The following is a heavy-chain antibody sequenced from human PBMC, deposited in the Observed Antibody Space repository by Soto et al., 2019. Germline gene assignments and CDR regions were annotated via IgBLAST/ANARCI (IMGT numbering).Heavy chain of an antibody. CDR1: GFTFSSYG. D-gene: IGHD6-19*01. J-gene: IGHJ4*02. CDR3: AKDPYSSGSNSYFDY. V-gene: IGHV3-30*18. Sequence: GSLRLSCAASGFTFSSYGMHWVRQAPGKGLEWVAVISYDGSNKHYADSVKGRFTISRDNSKNTLYLQMNSLRAEDTAVYYCAKDPYSSGSNSYFDYWGQGTLVTVSS. CDR2: ISYDGSNK.